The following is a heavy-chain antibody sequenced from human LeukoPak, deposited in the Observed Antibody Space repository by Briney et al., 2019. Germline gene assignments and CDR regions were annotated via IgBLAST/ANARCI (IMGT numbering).Heavy chain of an antibody. CDR1: GFTFSGYA. V-gene: IGHV3-30*04. CDR3: ATRVVPAAQFDY. CDR2: ISYDGSNK. D-gene: IGHD2-2*01. Sequence: GGSLRLSCAASGFTFSGYAMHWVRQAPGKGLEWVAVISYDGSNKYYADSVKGRFTISRDNSKNTLYLQMNSLRAEDTAVYYCATRVVPAAQFDYWGQGTLVTVSS. J-gene: IGHJ4*02.